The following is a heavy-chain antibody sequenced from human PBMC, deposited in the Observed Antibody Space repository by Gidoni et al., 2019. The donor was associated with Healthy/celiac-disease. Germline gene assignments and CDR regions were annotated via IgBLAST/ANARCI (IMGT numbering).Heavy chain of an antibody. Sequence: QVQLVQSGAEVKKPGASVKVSCKASGYTFTSYDINWVRQATGQGLEWMGWMNPNSGNTGYAQKFQGRVTMTRNTSISTAYMELSSLRSEDTAVYYCARGSEGNWYNWIGYYYYGMDVWGQGTTVTVSS. CDR3: ARGSEGNWYNWIGYYYYGMDV. J-gene: IGHJ6*02. D-gene: IGHD1-1*01. V-gene: IGHV1-8*01. CDR2: MNPNSGNT. CDR1: GYTFTSYD.